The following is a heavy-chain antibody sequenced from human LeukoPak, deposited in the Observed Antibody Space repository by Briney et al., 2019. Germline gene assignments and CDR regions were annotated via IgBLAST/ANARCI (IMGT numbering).Heavy chain of an antibody. CDR1: GYTFTSYY. J-gene: IGHJ3*01. Sequence: ASVKVSCTASGYTFTSYYMHWVRQAPGQGLEWMGIINPSGGSTSYAQKFQGRVTMTRDMSTSTVYMELSSLRAEDTALYYCARDLSGGSYFILTVGEAFHFWGQGTMVTVSS. CDR2: INPSGGST. V-gene: IGHV1-46*01. CDR3: ARDLSGGSYFILTVGEAFHF. D-gene: IGHD3-10*01.